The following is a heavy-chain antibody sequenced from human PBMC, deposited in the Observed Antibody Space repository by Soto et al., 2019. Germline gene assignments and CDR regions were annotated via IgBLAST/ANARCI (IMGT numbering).Heavy chain of an antibody. V-gene: IGHV3-9*01. CDR2: IYYNSDRI. J-gene: IGHJ6*03. Sequence: EVQLVESGGGLVQPGGSLRLSCAGSGSTFQDYAMHWVRQAPGKGLEWVSGIYYNSDRIDYAESVKGRFTISRDNARNYLYLQMNSLRTEDTAFYFCGKDIRPGCMDVWGRGILVTVSS. CDR3: GKDIRPGCMDV. CDR1: GSTFQDYA. D-gene: IGHD6-19*01.